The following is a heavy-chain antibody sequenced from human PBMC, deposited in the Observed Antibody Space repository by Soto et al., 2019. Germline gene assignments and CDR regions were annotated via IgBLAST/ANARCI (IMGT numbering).Heavy chain of an antibody. Sequence: GGSLRLSCVASGFTISNYVMTWFRQAPGKGLEWVSASSNSGGRTYYADSVRGRFTISRDDSKNTVYLQMNSLRAEDTARYYCAKAVTGWPNWFAPWGQGTLVTVSS. J-gene: IGHJ5*02. D-gene: IGHD6-19*01. CDR1: GFTISNYV. CDR3: AKAVTGWPNWFAP. CDR2: SSNSGGRT. V-gene: IGHV3-23*01.